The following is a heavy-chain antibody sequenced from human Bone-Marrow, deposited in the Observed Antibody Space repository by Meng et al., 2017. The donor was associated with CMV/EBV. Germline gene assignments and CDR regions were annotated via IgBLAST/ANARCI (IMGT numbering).Heavy chain of an antibody. D-gene: IGHD6-19*01. Sequence: GESLKISCAASGFTFSSYSMNWVRQAPGKGLEWVSSISSSSSYIYYADSVKGRFTISRDNVKNSLYLQMNSLRAEDTAVYYCVRGGWSVDYWGQGTLVTVSS. V-gene: IGHV3-21*01. CDR3: VRGGWSVDY. CDR1: GFTFSSYS. J-gene: IGHJ4*02. CDR2: ISSSSSYI.